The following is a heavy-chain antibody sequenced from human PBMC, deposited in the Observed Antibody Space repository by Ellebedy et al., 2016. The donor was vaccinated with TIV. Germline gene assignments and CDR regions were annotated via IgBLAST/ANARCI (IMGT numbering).Heavy chain of an antibody. V-gene: IGHV3-7*01. CDR2: INQDGSQK. Sequence: GGSLRLSCAASGFSFYSYWMTWVRQAPGKGLEWVANINQDGSQKYYVDSVKGRFTISRDSAKNSLYLQMNSLRVDDAAMYYCATDGSYGDYLSPTHAFEIWGQGTMLIVSS. D-gene: IGHD1-26*01. CDR1: GFSFYSYW. CDR3: ATDGSYGDYLSPTHAFEI. J-gene: IGHJ3*02.